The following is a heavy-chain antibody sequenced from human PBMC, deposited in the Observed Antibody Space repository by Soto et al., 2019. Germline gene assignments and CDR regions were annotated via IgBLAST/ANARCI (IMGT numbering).Heavy chain of an antibody. CDR1: GFTFSSYA. CDR3: AKDRGRYCSGGTFYLFDY. CDR2: ISYDGSNK. V-gene: IGHV3-30*04. D-gene: IGHD2-15*01. Sequence: PGGSLRLSCVPSGFTFSSYAMHWVRQAPGKGLEWVAIISYDGSNKYYADSVKGRFTISRDNSKNTLYLQMNSLRVEDTALYYCAKDRGRYCSGGTFYLFDYWGQGALVTVSS. J-gene: IGHJ4*02.